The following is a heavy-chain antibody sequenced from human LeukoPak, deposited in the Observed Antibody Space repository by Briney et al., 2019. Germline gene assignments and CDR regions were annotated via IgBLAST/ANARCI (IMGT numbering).Heavy chain of an antibody. CDR3: ASGKYFYDDSASINRASRTAFHI. Sequence: SETLSLTCSVSSDSTAGYDWGWIRQSPGRAPEWLAYVYRSGQSDYNSSLRGRVTVSLDRSKTQVSLSLRSLTAADTAVYYCASGKYFYDDSASINRASRTAFHIWAQGTMVVVSS. D-gene: IGHD3-3*01. J-gene: IGHJ3*02. CDR1: SDSTAGYD. CDR2: VYRSGQS. V-gene: IGHV4-59*12.